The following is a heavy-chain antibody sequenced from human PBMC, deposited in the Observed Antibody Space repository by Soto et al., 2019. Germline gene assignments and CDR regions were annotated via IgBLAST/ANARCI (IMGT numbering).Heavy chain of an antibody. Sequence: QLQLQESGPGLVKPSETLSLTCTVSGGSITTSLYYWGWIRQSPGKGLEWIGSMYYSGTTYYTPALQSRVTISGDTSKNQFSLRVSSVTAADTAVYDCVRHHDTAIAYYNNYGMDVWGPGTTVTVS. D-gene: IGHD5-18*01. CDR3: VRHHDTAIAYYNNYGMDV. CDR2: MYYSGTT. J-gene: IGHJ6*01. V-gene: IGHV4-39*01. CDR1: GGSITTSLYY.